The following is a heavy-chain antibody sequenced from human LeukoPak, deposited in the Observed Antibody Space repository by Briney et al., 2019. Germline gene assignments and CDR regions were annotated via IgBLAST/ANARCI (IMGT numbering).Heavy chain of an antibody. CDR3: ARGSRVLRFLEWFPYYFDY. Sequence: PGGSLRLSCAASGFTFSSYSMNWVRQAPGKGLEWVSSISSSSSYIYYADSVKGRFTISRDNAKNSLYLQMYSLRAEDTAVYYCARGSRVLRFLEWFPYYFDYWGQGTLVTVSS. CDR2: ISSSSSYI. D-gene: IGHD3-3*01. V-gene: IGHV3-21*01. J-gene: IGHJ4*02. CDR1: GFTFSSYS.